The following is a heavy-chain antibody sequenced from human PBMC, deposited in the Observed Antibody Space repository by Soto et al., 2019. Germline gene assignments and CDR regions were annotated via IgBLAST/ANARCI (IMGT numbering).Heavy chain of an antibody. CDR2: IYYSGST. D-gene: IGHD3-22*01. Sequence: SETLSLTYTVSGGSISSYYGSWIRQPPGKGLEWIGYIYYSGSTNYNPSLKSRVTISVDTSKNQFSLKLSSVTAADTAVYYCARAPLTTSGNWFDPWGQGTLVTVSS. V-gene: IGHV4-59*01. CDR1: GGSISSYY. J-gene: IGHJ5*02. CDR3: ARAPLTTSGNWFDP.